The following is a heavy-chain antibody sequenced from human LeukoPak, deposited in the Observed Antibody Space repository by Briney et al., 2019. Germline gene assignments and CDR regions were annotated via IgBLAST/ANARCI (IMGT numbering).Heavy chain of an antibody. CDR2: FDPEDGET. CDR3: ARADSGYDLYYCGMDV. CDR1: GFTFSSYA. D-gene: IGHD5-12*01. V-gene: IGHV1-24*01. Sequence: KPGGSLRLSCAASGFTFSSYAMHWVRQAPGKGLEWMGGFDPEDGETIYAQKFQGRVTMTRNTSISTAYMELSSLRSEDTAVYYCARADSGYDLYYCGMDVWGQGTTVTVSS. J-gene: IGHJ6*02.